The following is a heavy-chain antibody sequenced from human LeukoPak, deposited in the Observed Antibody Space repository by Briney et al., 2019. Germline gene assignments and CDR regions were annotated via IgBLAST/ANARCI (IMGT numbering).Heavy chain of an antibody. Sequence: GSLRLSCAASGFTFRSYWMHWVRQAPGKGLVWVSRINYDGSTTTYADSVKGRFTISRDNAKNTLYLQMNSLRAEVTAVYYCARDEFCGGDCYSYYWGQGTLVTVSS. CDR3: ARDEFCGGDCYSYY. V-gene: IGHV3-74*01. D-gene: IGHD2-21*01. J-gene: IGHJ4*02. CDR2: INYDGSTT. CDR1: GFTFRSYW.